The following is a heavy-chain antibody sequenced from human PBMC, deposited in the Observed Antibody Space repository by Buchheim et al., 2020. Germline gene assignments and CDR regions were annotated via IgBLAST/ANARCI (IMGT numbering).Heavy chain of an antibody. CDR2: ISYDGSNK. CDR1: GFTFSSYA. Sequence: QVQLVESGGGVVQPGRSLRLSCADSGFTFSSYAMHWVRQAPGKGLEWVAVISYDGSNKYYADSVKGRFTISRDNSKNTLYLQMNSLRAEDTAVYYCARDLFGYYYDSSGYSPVDYWGQGTL. CDR3: ARDLFGYYYDSSGYSPVDY. J-gene: IGHJ4*02. D-gene: IGHD3-22*01. V-gene: IGHV3-30-3*01.